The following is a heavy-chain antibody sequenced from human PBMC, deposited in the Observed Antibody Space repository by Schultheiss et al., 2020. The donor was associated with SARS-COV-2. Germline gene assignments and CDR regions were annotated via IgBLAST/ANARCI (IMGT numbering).Heavy chain of an antibody. CDR2: INHSGST. CDR3: ARGPPSWAGNTAFFQH. CDR1: GGSFSGYY. J-gene: IGHJ1*01. Sequence: SETLSLTCAVYGGSFSGYYWSWIRQPPGKGLEWIGEINHSGSTNYNPSLRSRVTISVDTSKNQFSLKLSSVTAADTAVYYCARGPPSWAGNTAFFQHWGQGTLVTVSS. V-gene: IGHV4-34*01. D-gene: IGHD5-18*01.